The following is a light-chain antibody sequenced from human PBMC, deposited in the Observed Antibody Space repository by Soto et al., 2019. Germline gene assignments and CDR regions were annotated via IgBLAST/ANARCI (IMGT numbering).Light chain of an antibody. CDR2: GVD. CDR1: SSDVGGHNS. V-gene: IGLV2-11*01. Sequence: QSALTQPRSVSGSPGQSVTISCTGTSSDVGGHNSVSWYQHHLGKAPRLVIYGVDRRPSGVPDRFSGSRSGNTASLTISGLQVEDEGEFYCCSFAGTYTVFGTGTQLTVL. CDR3: CSFAGTYTV. J-gene: IGLJ6*01.